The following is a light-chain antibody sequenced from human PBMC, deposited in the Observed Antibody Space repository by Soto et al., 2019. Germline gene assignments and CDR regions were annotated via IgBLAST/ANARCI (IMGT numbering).Light chain of an antibody. V-gene: IGKV3D-15*01. J-gene: IGKJ1*01. CDR3: QQYHNWTQERT. Sequence: EIVMTQSPATLSVSPGERATLSCRASQSVGSNLAWYQQKPGQAPRLLIYGASTRATGIPARFSSSRSGAEFTITIRSLQSEDFAIYFCQQYHNWTQERTFVQGTKVEIK. CDR2: GAS. CDR1: QSVGSN.